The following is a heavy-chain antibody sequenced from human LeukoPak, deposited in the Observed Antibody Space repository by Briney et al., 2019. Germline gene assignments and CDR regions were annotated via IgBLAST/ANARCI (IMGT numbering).Heavy chain of an antibody. CDR1: GFTFSSYA. V-gene: IGHV3-23*01. D-gene: IGHD5-18*01. J-gene: IGHJ4*02. CDR2: ISGSADSP. CDR3: ARDRGYSCGY. Sequence: GGSLRLSCAASGFTFSSYAMRWVRQAPGKGLESVSTISGSADSPYYAVSVTGRFTISRDNSKNTLYLQMNSLRAEDTAVYYCARDRGYSCGYWRQGTLVTVSS.